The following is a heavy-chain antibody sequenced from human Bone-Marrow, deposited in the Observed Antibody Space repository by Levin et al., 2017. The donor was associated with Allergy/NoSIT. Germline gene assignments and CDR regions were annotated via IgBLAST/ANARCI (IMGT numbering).Heavy chain of an antibody. D-gene: IGHD3-10*01. Sequence: PSETLSLTCTVSGGSVFSGSYYWSWIRQPPGKGLEYIGYVCYSGSTNYNPSLKRRVTISMDTSKNQLSLKLSSVSAADTAVYYCARGLIITQGGSNYYYGVDGWGQGTPVTVSS. CDR1: GGSVFSGSYY. CDR2: VCYSGST. CDR3: ARGLIITQGGSNYYYGVDG. J-gene: IGHJ6*02. V-gene: IGHV4-61*01.